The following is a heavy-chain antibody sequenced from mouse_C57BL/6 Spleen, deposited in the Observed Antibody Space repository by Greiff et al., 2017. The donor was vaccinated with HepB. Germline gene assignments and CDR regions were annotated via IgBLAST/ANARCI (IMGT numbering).Heavy chain of an antibody. J-gene: IGHJ2*01. V-gene: IGHV1-69*01. Sequence: VQLQQPGAELVMPGASVKLSCKASGYTFTSYWMHWVKQRPGQGLEWIGEIDPSDSYTNYNQKFKGKSTLTVDKSSSTAYMQLSSLTSEDSAVYYCARRLLRSHFDYWGQGTTLTVSS. CDR1: GYTFTSYW. CDR3: ARRLLRSHFDY. D-gene: IGHD1-1*01. CDR2: IDPSDSYT.